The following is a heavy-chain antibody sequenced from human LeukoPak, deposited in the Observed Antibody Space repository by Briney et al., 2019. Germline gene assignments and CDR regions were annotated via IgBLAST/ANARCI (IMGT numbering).Heavy chain of an antibody. V-gene: IGHV1-18*01. Sequence: GASVKVSCKASGYTFTSYGISWVREAPGQGLEWMEWISAYNGNTNYAQKLQGRVTMTTDTSTSTAYMELRSLRSDDTAVYYCARDLDYGSGSYYRPYYYGMDVWGQGTTVTVSS. CDR1: GYTFTSYG. D-gene: IGHD3-10*01. CDR3: ARDLDYGSGSYYRPYYYGMDV. J-gene: IGHJ6*02. CDR2: ISAYNGNT.